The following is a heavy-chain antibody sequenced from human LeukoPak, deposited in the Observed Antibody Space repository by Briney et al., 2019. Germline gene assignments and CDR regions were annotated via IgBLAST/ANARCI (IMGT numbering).Heavy chain of an antibody. CDR3: ARALSGGYCSSTSCSGAPSGTTSGFGPNY. D-gene: IGHD2-2*01. J-gene: IGHJ4*02. CDR2: INPNSGGT. V-gene: IGHV1-2*02. Sequence: GASVKVSCKASGYTFTGYYIHWVRQAPGQGLEWMGWINPNSGGTNYAQKFQGRVTMTRDTSISTAYMELSRLRSDDTAVYYCARALSGGYCSSTSCSGAPSGTTSGFGPNYWGQGTLVTVSS. CDR1: GYTFTGYY.